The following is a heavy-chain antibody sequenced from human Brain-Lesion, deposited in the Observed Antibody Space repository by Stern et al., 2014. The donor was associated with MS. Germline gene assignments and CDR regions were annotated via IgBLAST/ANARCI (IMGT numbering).Heavy chain of an antibody. V-gene: IGHV3-7*01. CDR2: LKEDGTEK. J-gene: IGHJ6*02. CDR3: ARVYNTIYGIVTQRGSGMDV. Sequence: EVQLVESGGGLVQPGGSLTISCTAAGFTFGNYWMTWVRQAPGKGLQWVANLKEDGTEKNYVDSVKGRFTISRYNARNSLYLQMNSLRVEDTALYYCARVYNTIYGIVTQRGSGMDVWGQGTTVIVSS. D-gene: IGHD3-3*01. CDR1: GFTFGNYW.